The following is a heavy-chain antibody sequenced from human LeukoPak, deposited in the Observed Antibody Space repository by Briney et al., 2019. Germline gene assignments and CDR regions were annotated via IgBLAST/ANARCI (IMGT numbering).Heavy chain of an antibody. CDR1: GNYW. Sequence: GSLRLSCAASGNYWMHWVRQAPGKGLVWVSHINSDGSWTSYADSVKGRFTISKDNAKNTVYLQMNSLRAEDTAVYYCVSFYETYWGRGTLVTVSS. J-gene: IGHJ4*02. V-gene: IGHV3-74*01. CDR2: INSDGSWT. D-gene: IGHD2/OR15-2a*01. CDR3: VSFYETY.